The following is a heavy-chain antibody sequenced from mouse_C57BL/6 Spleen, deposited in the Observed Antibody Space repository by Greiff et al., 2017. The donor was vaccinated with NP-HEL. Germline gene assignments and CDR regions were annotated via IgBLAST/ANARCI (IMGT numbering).Heavy chain of an antibody. CDR1: GYAFTNYL. D-gene: IGHD1-1*01. Sequence: LVESGAELVRPGTSVKVSCKASGYAFTNYLIEWVKQRPGQGLEWIGVINPGSGGTNYNEKFKGKATLTADKSSSTAYMQLSSLTSEDSAVYFCARYGGDYGSSYEGYWGQGTTLTVSS. CDR2: INPGSGGT. J-gene: IGHJ2*01. CDR3: ARYGGDYGSSYEGY. V-gene: IGHV1-54*01.